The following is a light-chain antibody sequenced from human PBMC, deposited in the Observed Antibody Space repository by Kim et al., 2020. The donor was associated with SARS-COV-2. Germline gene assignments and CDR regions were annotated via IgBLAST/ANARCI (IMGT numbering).Light chain of an antibody. J-gene: IGLJ2*01. V-gene: IGLV2-14*03. Sequence: QSALTQPASVSGSPGQSITISCTGTSSDVGAYNYVSWYQQHPGKAPKLIICDVSIRLSGVSNRFSGSKSGNTASLTISGLQTEDEADYYCSSYTTSTTRVFGGGTQLTVL. CDR3: SSYTTSTTRV. CDR1: SSDVGAYNY. CDR2: DVS.